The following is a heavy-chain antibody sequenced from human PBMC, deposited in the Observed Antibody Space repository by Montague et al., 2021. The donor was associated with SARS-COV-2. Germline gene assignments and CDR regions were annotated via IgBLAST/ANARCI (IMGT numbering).Heavy chain of an antibody. V-gene: IGHV3-23*01. CDR3: AKDKGVAYYFDH. J-gene: IGHJ4*02. CDR1: RITFSNYA. CDR2: ISGSGGST. Sequence: SLSLSCAASRITFSNYAMSWVRQAPGKGLEWVSAISGSGGSTYYADSVKGRFTISRDNSKNTLYLQMNSLRAGDTAVYYCAKDKGVAYYFDHWGQGTLVTVSS. D-gene: IGHD2-15*01.